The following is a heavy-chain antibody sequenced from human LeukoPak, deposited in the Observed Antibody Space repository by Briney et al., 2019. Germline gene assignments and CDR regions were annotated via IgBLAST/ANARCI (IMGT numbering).Heavy chain of an antibody. CDR2: IFYSGST. D-gene: IGHD3-10*01. J-gene: IGHJ5*02. CDR1: GGSTSSGDFY. V-gene: IGHV4-30-4*08. CDR3: ARSLGQLLGFDP. Sequence: SETLSLTCNVSGGSTSSGDFYWSWFRQSPGKGLEWIGHIFYSGSTNYSPSLASRVTISIDTSEKQFSLSLRSVTAADTAMYYCARSLGQLLGFDPWGPGTLVTVST.